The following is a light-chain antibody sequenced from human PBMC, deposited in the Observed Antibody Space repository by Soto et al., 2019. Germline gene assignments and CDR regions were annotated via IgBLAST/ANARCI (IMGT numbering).Light chain of an antibody. CDR1: SSDVGGYNY. J-gene: IGLJ2*01. V-gene: IGLV2-8*01. CDR3: SSYGGSNTVV. CDR2: EFS. Sequence: QSALTQPPSASGPPGQAVTISCTGSSSDVGGYNYVSWYQQHPGKAPKLMIYEFSKRPSGVPDRLSGSKSGNTASLTVSGLQAEDEADYYCSSYGGSNTVVFGGGTKLTVL.